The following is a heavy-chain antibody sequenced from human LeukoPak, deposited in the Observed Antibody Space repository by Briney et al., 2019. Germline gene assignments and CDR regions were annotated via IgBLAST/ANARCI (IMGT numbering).Heavy chain of an antibody. CDR1: GGSISSSSYY. J-gene: IGHJ3*02. Sequence: SETLSLTCTVSGGSISSSSYYWGWIRQPPGKGLEWIWSIYYSGSTYYNPSLKSRVTISVDTSKNQFSLKLSSVTAADTAVYYCARHGYYDSSGCYGDAFDIWGQGTMVTVSS. D-gene: IGHD3-22*01. V-gene: IGHV4-39*01. CDR2: IYYSGST. CDR3: ARHGYYDSSGCYGDAFDI.